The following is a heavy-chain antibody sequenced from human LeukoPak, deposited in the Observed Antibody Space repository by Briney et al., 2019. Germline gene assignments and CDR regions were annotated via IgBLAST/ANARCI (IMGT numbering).Heavy chain of an antibody. CDR1: GFTFNNYW. CDR3: ARPTDRFRLDL. D-gene: IGHD4-11*01. V-gene: IGHV3-7*01. CDR2: ISPDGSQK. J-gene: IGHJ5*02. Sequence: GGSLRLSCAASGFTFNNYWMNWVRQAPGKGLEWVANISPDGSQKKYVDSMKGRFTISRDNAKNSVYLQMNSLRAEDTAVYFYARPTDRFRLDLWGQGTLVTASS.